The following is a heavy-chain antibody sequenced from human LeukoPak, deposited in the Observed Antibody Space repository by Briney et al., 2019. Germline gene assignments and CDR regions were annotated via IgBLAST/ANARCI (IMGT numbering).Heavy chain of an antibody. CDR3: ASADCSSSCCYELDY. CDR1: GFTFSDYY. J-gene: IGHJ4*02. V-gene: IGHV3-11*04. D-gene: IGHD2-2*01. CDR2: ISSSGRTI. Sequence: GGSLRLSCAGSGFTFSDYYMSWIRQAPGKGLEWVSYISSSGRTIYYADSVKGRFTISRDNAKNSLYLQMNSLRAEDTAVYYCASADCSSSCCYELDYWGQGTLVTVSS.